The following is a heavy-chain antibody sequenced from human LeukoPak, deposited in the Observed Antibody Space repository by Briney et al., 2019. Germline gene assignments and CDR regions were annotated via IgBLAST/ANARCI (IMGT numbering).Heavy chain of an antibody. CDR1: GVSIGNYY. CDR3: ATQDSSHY. CDR2: IRYSESA. V-gene: IGHV4-59*05. D-gene: IGHD3-22*01. J-gene: IGHJ4*02. Sequence: SETLSLTCTVSGVSIGNYYWGWIRQPPGRGLEWIASIRYSESAYYSPSLKSRATISVDTSKNQFSLRLRPLTATDTAVYYCATQDSSHYWGQGTLVTVSS.